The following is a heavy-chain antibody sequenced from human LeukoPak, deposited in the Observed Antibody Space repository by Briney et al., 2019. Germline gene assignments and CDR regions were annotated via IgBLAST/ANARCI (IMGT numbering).Heavy chain of an antibody. CDR2: INPNSGGT. D-gene: IGHD6-19*01. J-gene: IGHJ4*02. Sequence: ASVKVSCKSSGYMFIDYYMHWVRQAPGQGLEWMGWINPNSGGTNYAQKFQGRVSMTRDTSISTLYMDLSSLRSDDTAVYYCAREPRPRGGWFVSEWGQGTRVTVSS. CDR3: AREPRPRGGWFVSE. V-gene: IGHV1-2*02. CDR1: GYMFIDYY.